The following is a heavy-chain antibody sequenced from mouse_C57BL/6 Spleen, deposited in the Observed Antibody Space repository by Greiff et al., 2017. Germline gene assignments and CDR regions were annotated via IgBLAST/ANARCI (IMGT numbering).Heavy chain of an antibody. CDR1: GYTFTDYY. J-gene: IGHJ2*01. CDR3: ARGGYYYGPYYFDY. Sequence: VQLQQPGPELVKPGASVKISCKASGYTFTDYYMNWVKQSHGKSLEWIGDINPNNGGTSYNQKFKGKATLTVDKSSSTAYMELRSLTSEDSAVYYCARGGYYYGPYYFDYWGQGTTLTVSS. V-gene: IGHV1-26*01. D-gene: IGHD1-1*01. CDR2: INPNNGGT.